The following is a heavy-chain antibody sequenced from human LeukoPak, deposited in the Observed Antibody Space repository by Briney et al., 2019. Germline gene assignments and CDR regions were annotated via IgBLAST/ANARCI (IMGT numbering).Heavy chain of an antibody. Sequence: PSETLSLTCTVSGGSISSYYWGWIRQPPGKGLEWIGSIYYSGSTYYNPSLKSRVTISVDTSKNQFSLKLSSVTAADTAVYYCARHTAYCGGDCYLDYWGQGTLVTVSS. D-gene: IGHD2-21*02. CDR1: GGSISSYY. J-gene: IGHJ4*02. V-gene: IGHV4-39*01. CDR2: IYYSGST. CDR3: ARHTAYCGGDCYLDY.